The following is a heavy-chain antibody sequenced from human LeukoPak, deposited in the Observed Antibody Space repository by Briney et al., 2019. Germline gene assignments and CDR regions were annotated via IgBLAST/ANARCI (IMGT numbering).Heavy chain of an antibody. CDR1: GFTFSSYA. D-gene: IGHD1-26*01. CDR3: AKSKLWELLPFNY. V-gene: IGHV3-23*01. Sequence: GGSLRLSCAASGFTFSSYAMSWVRQAPGKGLEWVPAISGSGGSTYYADSVKGRFTISRDNSKNTLYLQMNSLRAEDTAVYYCAKSKLWELLPFNYWGQGTLVTVSS. J-gene: IGHJ4*02. CDR2: ISGSGGST.